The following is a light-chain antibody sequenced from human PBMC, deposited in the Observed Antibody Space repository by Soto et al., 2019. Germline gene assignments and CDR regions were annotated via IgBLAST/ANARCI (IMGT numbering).Light chain of an antibody. J-gene: IGLJ2*01. V-gene: IGLV1-36*01. CDR1: NSNIGAGTNP. CDR3: SAWDDNLNGWV. CDR2: YDH. Sequence: QSVLTQPPSVSQAPRQRVTISCSGSNSNIGAGTNPVNWYQQLPGKAPKLLIYYDHLLPSGVSDRFSGSKSGTSASLDISGLKSEDEAHYYCSAWDDNLNGWVFGGGTKVTVL.